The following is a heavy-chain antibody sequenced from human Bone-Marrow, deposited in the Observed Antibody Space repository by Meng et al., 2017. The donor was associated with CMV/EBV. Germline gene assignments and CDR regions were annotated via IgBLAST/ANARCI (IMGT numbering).Heavy chain of an antibody. D-gene: IGHD6-19*01. CDR2: IIPIFGTA. J-gene: IGHJ6*02. Sequence: SVKVSCKASGGTFSSYAISWVRQAPGQGLEWMGGIIPIFGTANYAQKFQGRVTITTDESTSTAYMELSSLRSEGTAVYYCARDGGGSGWYYYGMDVWGQGTTVTVSS. CDR3: ARDGGGSGWYYYGMDV. CDR1: GGTFSSYA. V-gene: IGHV1-69*05.